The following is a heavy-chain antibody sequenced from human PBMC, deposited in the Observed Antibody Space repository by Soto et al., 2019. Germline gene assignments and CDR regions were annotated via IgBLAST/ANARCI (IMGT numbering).Heavy chain of an antibody. D-gene: IGHD3-16*01. CDR2: ISAYNGNT. Sequence: QVQLVQSGAEVKKPGASVKVSCKASGYTFTSYGISWVRQAPGQGLERMGWISAYNGNTNYTQRPQGRGITTSGATTSTAYMEVRSRRSDDAAVYYYARHVACDYVWGPHRRAGRDVCGQGTTVTVSS. CDR3: ARHVACDYVWGPHRRAGRDV. V-gene: IGHV1-18*01. CDR1: GYTFTSYG. J-gene: IGHJ6*02.